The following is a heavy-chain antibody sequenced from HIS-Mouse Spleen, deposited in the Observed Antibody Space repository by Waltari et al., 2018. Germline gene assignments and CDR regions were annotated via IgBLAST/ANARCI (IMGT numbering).Heavy chain of an antibody. CDR3: AREIPYSSSWYDWYFDL. CDR2: IYYSGRT. V-gene: IGHV4-39*07. D-gene: IGHD6-13*01. Sequence: QLQLQESGPGLVKPSETLSLTCTVSGGSISSSSYYWGWIRQPSGKGLEWIGSIYYSGRTYYNPTLKSLVTISVDTSKNQFSLKLSSVTAADTAVYYCAREIPYSSSWYDWYFDLWGRGTLVTVSS. CDR1: GGSISSSSYY. J-gene: IGHJ2*01.